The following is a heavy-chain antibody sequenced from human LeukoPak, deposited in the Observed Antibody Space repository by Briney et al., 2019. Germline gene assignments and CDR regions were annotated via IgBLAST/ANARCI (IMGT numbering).Heavy chain of an antibody. J-gene: IGHJ4*02. CDR1: GFTFSSYG. CDR2: ISGSGGST. D-gene: IGHD3-22*01. Sequence: GGTLRLSCAASGFTFSSYGMSWVRRAPGKGLEWVSAISGSGGSTYYADSVKGRFTISRDNSKNTLYLQMNSPRAEDTAVYYCAKDIGSSGSLDYWGQGTLVTVSS. V-gene: IGHV3-23*01. CDR3: AKDIGSSGSLDY.